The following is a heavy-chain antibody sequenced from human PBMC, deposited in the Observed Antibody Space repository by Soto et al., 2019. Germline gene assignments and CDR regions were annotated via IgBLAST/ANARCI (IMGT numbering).Heavy chain of an antibody. CDR1: GFTFSNYW. CDR2: INQDGSEK. CDR3: AREYCSSTSCLNWFDP. V-gene: IGHV3-7*01. D-gene: IGHD2-2*01. J-gene: IGHJ5*02. Sequence: GGSLRLSCAASGFTFSNYWMGWVRQAPGKGPEWVANINQDGSEKYYADSVKGRFTISRDNAKNSLYLQMNSLRAEDTAVYYCAREYCSSTSCLNWFDPWGQGTLVTVSS.